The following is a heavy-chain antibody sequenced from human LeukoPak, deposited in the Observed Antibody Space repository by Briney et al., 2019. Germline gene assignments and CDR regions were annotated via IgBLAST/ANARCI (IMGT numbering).Heavy chain of an antibody. CDR2: ISGSGGST. CDR3: AKEVGYSYGFFDAFDI. Sequence: PGGSLRLSCAASGFTFSSYAMSWVRQAPGKGLEWVSAISGSGGSTYYADSVKGRFTISRDNSKNTLYLQMNSLRAEDTAVYYCAKEVGYSYGFFDAFDIWGQGTMVTVSS. V-gene: IGHV3-23*01. CDR1: GFTFSSYA. D-gene: IGHD5-18*01. J-gene: IGHJ3*02.